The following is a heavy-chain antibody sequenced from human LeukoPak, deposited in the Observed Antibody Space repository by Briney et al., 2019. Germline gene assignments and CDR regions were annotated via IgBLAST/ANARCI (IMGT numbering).Heavy chain of an antibody. CDR3: ARKGGGYNFDY. Sequence: SQTLSLTCTVSGGSISSGGYYWSWIRQHPGKGLEWIGYIYYSGSTYYNPSLKSRVTISVDTSKNQFSLELSSVTAADTPVYYCARKGGGYNFDYWGQGTLVTVSS. CDR1: GGSISSGGYY. D-gene: IGHD5-24*01. CDR2: IYYSGST. J-gene: IGHJ4*02. V-gene: IGHV4-31*03.